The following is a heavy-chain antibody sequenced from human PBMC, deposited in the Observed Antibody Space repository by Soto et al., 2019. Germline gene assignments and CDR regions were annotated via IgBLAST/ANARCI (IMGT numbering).Heavy chain of an antibody. V-gene: IGHV1-18*01. J-gene: IGHJ2*01. Sequence: APGQGLEWMGWINSFSGDTNYPQKLQGRLTMTTDTSTNTVYMELRNLRSDDTAVYYCARDLHSGGKYWYFDIWDRGTLVTVSS. CDR3: ARDLHSGGKYWYFDI. D-gene: IGHD2-15*01. CDR2: INSFSGDT.